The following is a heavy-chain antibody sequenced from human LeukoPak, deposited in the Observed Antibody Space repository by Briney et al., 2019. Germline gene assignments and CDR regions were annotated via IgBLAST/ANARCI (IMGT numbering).Heavy chain of an antibody. CDR1: GYTFTSYD. D-gene: IGHD3-3*01. Sequence: ASVKVSCKASGYTFTSYDINWVRQAPGQGLEWMGGIIPIFATANYAQKFQGRVTITADESTSTAYMELSSLRSEDTAVYYCARLRFLESKTDYWGQGTLVTVSS. V-gene: IGHV1-69*13. J-gene: IGHJ4*02. CDR3: ARLRFLESKTDY. CDR2: IIPIFATA.